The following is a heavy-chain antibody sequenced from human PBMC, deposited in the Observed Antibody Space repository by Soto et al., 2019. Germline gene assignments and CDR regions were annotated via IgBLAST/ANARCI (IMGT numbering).Heavy chain of an antibody. D-gene: IGHD2-2*01. V-gene: IGHV1-69*01. CDR2: IIPISGTA. CDR1: GGTFSSYC. Sequence: QVQLVQSGAGVKKPGSSVKVSCKASGGTFSSYCISWVRQAPGQGLEWMGGIIPISGTANYAQKFQGRVTITADESTSTAYMELSSLRSEDTAVYYCARSQASSTSLEIYYYCYYGMDVWGQGTTVTVSS. CDR3: ARSQASSTSLEIYYYCYYGMDV. J-gene: IGHJ6*02.